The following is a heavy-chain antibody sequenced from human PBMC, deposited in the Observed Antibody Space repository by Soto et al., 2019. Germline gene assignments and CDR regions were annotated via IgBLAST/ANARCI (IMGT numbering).Heavy chain of an antibody. CDR1: GFTFSSYW. V-gene: IGHV3-74*01. D-gene: IGHD2-15*01. CDR2: INSDGSST. Sequence: EVQLVESGGGLVQPGGSLRLSCAASGFTFSSYWMHWVRQVPGQGLVWVSRINSDGSSTTYADSVKGRFTTSRDNAKNTLYLQMHSLRAEDTAVYYCATGGQGDCSGGSCSFWGQGTMVTVSS. CDR3: ATGGQGDCSGGSCSF. J-gene: IGHJ3*01.